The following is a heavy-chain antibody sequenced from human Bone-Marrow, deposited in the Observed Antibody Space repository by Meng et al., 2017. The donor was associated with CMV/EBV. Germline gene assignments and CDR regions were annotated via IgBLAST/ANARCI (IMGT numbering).Heavy chain of an antibody. CDR1: GFTFSSYW. CDR3: ARTYSLSSWERYFDY. D-gene: IGHD6-13*01. J-gene: IGHJ4*02. V-gene: IGHV3-7*01. CDR2: IKQDGSEK. Sequence: GESLKISCAASGFTFSSYWMSWVRQAPGKGLEWVANIKQDGSEKYYVDSVKGRFTISRDNAKNSLYLQMNSLRAEDTAVYYCARTYSLSSWERYFDYWGQGTRVTVSS.